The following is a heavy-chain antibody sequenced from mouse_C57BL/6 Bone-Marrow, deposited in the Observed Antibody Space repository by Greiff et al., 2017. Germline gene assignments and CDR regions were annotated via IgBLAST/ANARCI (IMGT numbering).Heavy chain of an antibody. CDR3: ASRNYGAMDY. J-gene: IGHJ4*01. CDR1: GFTFSSYG. CDR2: ISSGGSYT. V-gene: IGHV5-6*02. D-gene: IGHD1-1*01. Sequence: EVMLVESGGDLVKPGGSLKLSCAASGFTFSSYGMSWVRQTPDKRLEWVATISSGGSYTYYPDSVKGRFTISRDNAKNTLYLQMSSLKSEDTAMYYCASRNYGAMDYWGQGTSVTVSS.